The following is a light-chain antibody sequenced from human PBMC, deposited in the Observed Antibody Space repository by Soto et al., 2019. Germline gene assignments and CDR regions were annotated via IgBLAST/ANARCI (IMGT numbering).Light chain of an antibody. Sequence: EIVMTQSPDTLSVSPGERATLSCRASQSVSIDLAWYQQTPGQAPRLLVYGASTRATGVPARFTGSGSGIEFSLTISSLLSEDSAFYYCQQYFNWPLTWTFGPGTKVDNK. CDR3: QQYFNWPLTWT. V-gene: IGKV3-15*01. CDR2: GAS. CDR1: QSVSID. J-gene: IGKJ1*01.